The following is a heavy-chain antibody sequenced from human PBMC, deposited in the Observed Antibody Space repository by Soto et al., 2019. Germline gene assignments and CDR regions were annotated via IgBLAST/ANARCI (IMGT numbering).Heavy chain of an antibody. V-gene: IGHV3-21*01. D-gene: IGHD3-16*02. Sequence: EVQLVESGGGLVKPGGSLRLSCAASGFTFSSYSMNWVRQAPGKGLEWVSSISSSSSYIYYADSVKGRFTISRDNAKNSLYLQMNSLRAEDTAVYYCARSHYDYVWGSYRFWWFDPWGQGTLVTVSS. J-gene: IGHJ5*02. CDR1: GFTFSSYS. CDR2: ISSSSSYI. CDR3: ARSHYDYVWGSYRFWWFDP.